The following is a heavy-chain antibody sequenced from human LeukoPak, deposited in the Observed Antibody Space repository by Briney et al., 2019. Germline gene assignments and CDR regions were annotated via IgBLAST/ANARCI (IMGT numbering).Heavy chain of an antibody. CDR1: GGSISSSSFF. CDR2: IFSSGKT. CDR3: AREEYYYMDV. V-gene: IGHV4-39*07. J-gene: IGHJ6*03. Sequence: SETLSLTRTVSGGSISSSSFFWGWIRQPPGKGLEWIGSIFSSGKTYYNPSLKSRVTISVDTSKNQFSLKLSSVTAADTAVYYCAREEYYYMDVWGKGTTVTISS.